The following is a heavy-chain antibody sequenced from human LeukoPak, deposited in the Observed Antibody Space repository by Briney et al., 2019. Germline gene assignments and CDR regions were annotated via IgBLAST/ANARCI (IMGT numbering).Heavy chain of an antibody. Sequence: SETLSLTCTVSGDSISNYYWSWVRQSPGKGLEWTGYIYYSGSTNYNPSLKSRVTISVDTSKNQFSLKLSSVTAADTAVYYCASSKSYDFWSGYYPPPYAFDIWGQGTMVTISS. J-gene: IGHJ3*02. V-gene: IGHV4-59*08. CDR2: IYYSGST. CDR3: ASSKSYDFWSGYYPPPYAFDI. CDR1: GDSISNYY. D-gene: IGHD3-3*01.